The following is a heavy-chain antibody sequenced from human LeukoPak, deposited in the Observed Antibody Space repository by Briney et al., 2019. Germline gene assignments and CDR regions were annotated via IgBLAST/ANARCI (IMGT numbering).Heavy chain of an antibody. CDR3: ARDIENASGREGEPDAFDI. CDR2: ISGSGGNT. J-gene: IGHJ3*02. V-gene: IGHV3-23*01. CDR1: GFTFSSYA. D-gene: IGHD3-10*01. Sequence: GGSLRLSCAASGFTFSSYAMSWVRQAPGKGLEWVSAISGSGGNTDYADSVRGRFTISRDNSKNTLFLQMNSLRAEDTAVYYCARDIENASGREGEPDAFDIWGQGTMVTVSS.